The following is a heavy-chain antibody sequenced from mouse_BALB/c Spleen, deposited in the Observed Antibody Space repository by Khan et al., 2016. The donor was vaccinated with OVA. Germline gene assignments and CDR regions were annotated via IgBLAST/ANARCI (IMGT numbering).Heavy chain of an antibody. CDR2: IDPPNDDS. J-gene: IGHJ3*01. V-gene: IGHV14-3*02. CDR3: ATLYGNPLAY. D-gene: IGHD2-1*01. Sequence: VQLKQSGAELVKPGASVTLSCSASGFNIKDTYIHWVKQRPEQGLEWIGRIDPPNDDSKYGPQFQDKATLKADTSSNTVYLQLSSLTSEDTSVYYCATLYGNPLAYWGQGTLVSVSA. CDR1: GFNIKDTY.